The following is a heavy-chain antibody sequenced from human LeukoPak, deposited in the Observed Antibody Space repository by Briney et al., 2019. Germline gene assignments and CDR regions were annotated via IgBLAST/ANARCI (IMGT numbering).Heavy chain of an antibody. J-gene: IGHJ4*02. V-gene: IGHV3-48*02. CDR2: ISRSSSTI. CDR1: GFTFSSYI. Sequence: GGSLRLSCAASGFTFSSYIMSWVRQAPGKGLEWVSYISRSSSTIYYADSVKGRFNISRDNAKNSLYLQMNSLRDEDTAVYYCARGSDTAYWYFDYWGQGTLVTVSS. D-gene: IGHD5-18*01. CDR3: ARGSDTAYWYFDY.